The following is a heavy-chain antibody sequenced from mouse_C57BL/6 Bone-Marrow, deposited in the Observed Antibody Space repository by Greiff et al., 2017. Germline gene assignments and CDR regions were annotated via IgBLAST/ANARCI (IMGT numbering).Heavy chain of an antibody. CDR3: ARPLYDYEFAY. CDR2: ISSGGSYT. Sequence: EVQWVESGGDLVKPGGSLKLSCAASGFTFSSYGMSWVRQTPDKRLEWVATISSGGSYTYYPDSVKGRFTISRDNAKNTLYLQMSSLKSEDTAMYYCARPLYDYEFAYWGQGTLVTVSA. CDR1: GFTFSSYG. V-gene: IGHV5-6*01. D-gene: IGHD2-4*01. J-gene: IGHJ3*01.